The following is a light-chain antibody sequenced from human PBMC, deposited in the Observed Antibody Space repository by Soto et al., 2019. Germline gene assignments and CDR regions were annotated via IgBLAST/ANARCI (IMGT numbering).Light chain of an antibody. V-gene: IGKV3-20*01. CDR1: EGLTNSY. CDR3: HQYGSSPQT. CDR2: GAS. J-gene: IGKJ1*01. Sequence: VFTQSPCTLSLSPGAVATLSCRASEGLTNSYLAWYQQKPGQAPSLLIYGASSRATGIPDRFSGSGSGTELTITINRLQPEDFEVYYCHQYGSSPQTFGRGTKVDIK.